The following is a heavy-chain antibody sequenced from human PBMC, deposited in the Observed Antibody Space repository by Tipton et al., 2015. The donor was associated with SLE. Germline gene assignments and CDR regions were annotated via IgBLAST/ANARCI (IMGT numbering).Heavy chain of an antibody. CDR1: DGSIRSTNYY. J-gene: IGHJ6*03. Sequence: TLSLTCTVSDGSIRSTNYYWGWIRQPPGKGLEWIGYIYYSGSTNYNPSLKSRVTISVDTSKNQFSLKLSSVTAADTAVYYCARDRGTDYYYYYMDVWGKGTTVTVSS. CDR2: IYYSGST. D-gene: IGHD2-8*02. CDR3: ARDRGTDYYYYYMDV. V-gene: IGHV4-61*01.